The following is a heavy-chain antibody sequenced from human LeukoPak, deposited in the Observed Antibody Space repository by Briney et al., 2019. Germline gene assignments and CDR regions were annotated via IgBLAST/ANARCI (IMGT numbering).Heavy chain of an antibody. CDR2: IYYSGST. V-gene: IGHV4-59*11. J-gene: IGHJ4*02. CDR1: GGSISSHY. Sequence: SETLSLTCTVSGGSISSHYWSWIRQPPGKGLEWIGYIYYSGSTDYNPSLKSRVTISVDTSKNQFSLKLSSVTAADTAVYYCARENSGFFDYWGQGTLVTVSS. CDR3: ARENSGFFDY. D-gene: IGHD2-21*01.